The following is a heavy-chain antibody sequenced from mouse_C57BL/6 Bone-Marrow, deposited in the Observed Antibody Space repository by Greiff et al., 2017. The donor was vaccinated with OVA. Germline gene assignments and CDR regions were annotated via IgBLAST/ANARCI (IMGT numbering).Heavy chain of an antibody. J-gene: IGHJ3*01. Sequence: QVQLQQSGPELVKPGASVKISCKASGYAFSSSWMNWVKQRPGKGLEWIGRIYPGDGDTNYNGKFKGKATLTADKSSSTAYMQLSSLTSEDSAVYFCARGGDGYYVGFAYWGQGTLVTVSA. V-gene: IGHV1-82*01. CDR3: ARGGDGYYVGFAY. CDR1: GYAFSSSW. D-gene: IGHD2-3*01. CDR2: IYPGDGDT.